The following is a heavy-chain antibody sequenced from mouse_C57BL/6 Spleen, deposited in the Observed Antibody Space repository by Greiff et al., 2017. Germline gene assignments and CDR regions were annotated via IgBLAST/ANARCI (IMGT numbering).Heavy chain of an antibody. V-gene: IGHV5-9*01. Sequence: EVQVVESGGGLVKPGGSLKISCAASGFTFSSSPMSWVRQTPGKGLEWVATISGGGGNTYYPDSVKGRFTISRDNAKNTLYLQMSSLRSQDTALYYCAIHPQNDNGSRNWYVEVWGTGTTVTVSS. CDR1: GFTFSSSP. J-gene: IGHJ1*03. CDR3: AIHPQNDNGSRNWYVEV. D-gene: IGHD1-1*01. CDR2: ISGGGGNT.